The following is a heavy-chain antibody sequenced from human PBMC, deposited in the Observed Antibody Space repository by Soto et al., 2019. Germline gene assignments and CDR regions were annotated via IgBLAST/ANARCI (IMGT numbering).Heavy chain of an antibody. J-gene: IGHJ4*02. CDR2: IDAGNGRT. CDR3: AKAIWYSGNYYFDY. Sequence: GASVKVSCKASGFTFNKFAIHWVRQAPGQRLEWMGWIDAGNGRTKYSQKFQDRVTITRDTSASTAYMVLSSLRSEDTAVYYCAKAIWYSGNYYFDYWGQGTLVTVSS. V-gene: IGHV1-3*01. CDR1: GFTFNKFA. D-gene: IGHD1-26*01.